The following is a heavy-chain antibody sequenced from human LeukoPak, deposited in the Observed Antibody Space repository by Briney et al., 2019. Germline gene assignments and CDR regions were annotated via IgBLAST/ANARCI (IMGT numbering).Heavy chain of an antibody. CDR1: GFTFSSYG. CDR2: ISYDGSNK. Sequence: PGRSLRLSCAASGFTFSSYGMHWVRQAPGKGLEWVAAISYDGSNKYYADTVKGRFTISRDNSKNTPYLQLSSLRGEDTAVYYCAKVALGYCSGASCYYFDYGGQGTPVTVSS. CDR3: AKVALGYCSGASCYYFDY. D-gene: IGHD2-15*01. V-gene: IGHV3-30*18. J-gene: IGHJ4*02.